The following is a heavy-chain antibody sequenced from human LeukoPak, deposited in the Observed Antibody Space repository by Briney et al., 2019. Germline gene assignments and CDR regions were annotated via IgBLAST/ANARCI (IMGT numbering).Heavy chain of an antibody. D-gene: IGHD5-24*01. J-gene: IGHJ4*02. CDR2: IYHNGNS. CDR1: GDSFNEYY. CDR3: ARDGGLQSHFDY. V-gene: IGHV4-59*01. Sequence: SETLSLTCSVFGDSFNEYYWNWVRQPPGKGLQWIGYIYHNGNSNYNPSLKGRLTISVDTAKNQFSLKLTSVTAADAAVYYCARDGGLQSHFDYWGQGALVTVSS.